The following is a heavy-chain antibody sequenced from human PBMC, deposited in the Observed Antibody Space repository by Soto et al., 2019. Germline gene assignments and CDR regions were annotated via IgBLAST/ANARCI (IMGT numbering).Heavy chain of an antibody. CDR2: INPSGGST. D-gene: IGHD3-3*01. CDR3: ARDMEAVGGVVIYRWFDP. Sequence: QVQLVQSGAEVKKPGASVKVSCKASGYTFTSYYMHWVRQAPGQGLEWMGIINPSGGSTSYAQKFLGRDTMTRDTSTSTVYMELSRLRSEDTAVYYCARDMEAVGGVVIYRWFDPWGQGTLVTVSS. V-gene: IGHV1-46*01. J-gene: IGHJ5*02. CDR1: GYTFTSYY.